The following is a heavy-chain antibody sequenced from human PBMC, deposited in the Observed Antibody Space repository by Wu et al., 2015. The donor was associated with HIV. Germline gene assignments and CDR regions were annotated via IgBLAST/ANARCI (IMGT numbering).Heavy chain of an antibody. CDR3: ARVLDVLRFLEWSSPFDY. Sequence: QVQLVQSGADVKKPGASVKVSCKASGYTFTGYYMHWVRQAPGQGLEWLGWINPNSGGRNYAQKFQGRVTMTRDTSISTAYMELSRLRSDDTAVYYCARVLDVLRFLEWSSPFDYWGQGTLVTVSS. V-gene: IGHV1-2*02. J-gene: IGHJ4*02. CDR1: GYTFTGYY. CDR2: INPNSGGR. D-gene: IGHD3-3*01.